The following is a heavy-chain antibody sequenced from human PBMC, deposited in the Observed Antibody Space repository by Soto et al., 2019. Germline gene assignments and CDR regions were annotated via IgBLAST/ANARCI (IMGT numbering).Heavy chain of an antibody. CDR1: GGSISSGGYS. D-gene: IGHD1-20*01. V-gene: IGHV4-30-2*01. J-gene: IGHJ5*02. Sequence: SETLSLTCAVSGGSISSGGYSWSWIRQPPGKGLEWIGYIYHSGSTYYNPSLKSRVTVSVDRSKNQFSLKLSSVTAADTAVYYCARGRRITGRDWFDPWGQGTLVPVSS. CDR2: IYHSGST. CDR3: ARGRRITGRDWFDP.